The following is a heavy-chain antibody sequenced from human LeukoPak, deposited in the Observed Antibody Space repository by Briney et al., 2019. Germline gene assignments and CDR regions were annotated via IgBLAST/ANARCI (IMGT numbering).Heavy chain of an antibody. D-gene: IGHD2-15*01. CDR2: IYPGDSDT. J-gene: IGHJ6*02. CDR3: ARIHGGLQYYYYYYGMDV. CDR1: GYSFTSYW. V-gene: IGHV5-51*01. Sequence: GEYLKISCKGSGYSFTSYWIGWVRQMPGKGLEWMGIIYPGDSDTRYSPSFQGQVTISADKSISTAYLQWSSLKASDTAMYYCARIHGGLQYYYYYYGMDVWGQGTTVTVSS.